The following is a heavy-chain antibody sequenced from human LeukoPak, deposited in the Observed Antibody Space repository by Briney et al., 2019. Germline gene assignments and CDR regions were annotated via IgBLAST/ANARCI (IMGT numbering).Heavy chain of an antibody. CDR1: EFTFSTYS. CDR2: ISSSSSYM. V-gene: IGHV3-21*03. J-gene: IGHJ6*03. CDR3: TRDDYGDYVGYYYYYYMDV. D-gene: IGHD4-17*01. Sequence: GGSLRLSCAASEFTFSTYSMNWVRQAPGKGLEWVSAISSSSSYMYYTDSVKGRFTISRDNAKNSLYLQMNSPKTEDTAVYYCTRDDYGDYVGYYYYYYMDVWGKGTTVTISS.